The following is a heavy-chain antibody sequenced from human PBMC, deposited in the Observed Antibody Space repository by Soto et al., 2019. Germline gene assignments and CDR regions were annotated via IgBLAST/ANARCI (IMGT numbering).Heavy chain of an antibody. CDR3: ARLIEVLKWFDP. CDR2: LNGSGGST. D-gene: IGHD3-16*02. V-gene: IGHV3-23*01. CDR1: GFTFSNYA. Sequence: GGSLRLSCAASGFTFSNYAMTWVRLAPGKGLEWVSGLNGSGGSTSSADSVKGRLAISRDNSKNTLYLQMNSLRAEDTAIYYCARLIEVLKWFDPWGQGTLVTVSS. J-gene: IGHJ5*02.